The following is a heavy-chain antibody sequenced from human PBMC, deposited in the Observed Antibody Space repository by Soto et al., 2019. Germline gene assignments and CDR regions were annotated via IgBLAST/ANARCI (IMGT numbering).Heavy chain of an antibody. CDR2: ISYGGGTT. J-gene: IGHJ4*02. CDR3: AKNLVYCYDSTGYQFDY. CDR1: EFTFSNYA. V-gene: IGHV3-23*01. Sequence: GGSLRLSCAASEFTFSNYAMSWVRQAPGKGLEWVSAISYGGGTTYYADSVKGRFTISRDNSKNTLYLQMNSLRAEDTAVYYCAKNLVYCYDSTGYQFDYWGRGTLVTVSS. D-gene: IGHD3-22*01.